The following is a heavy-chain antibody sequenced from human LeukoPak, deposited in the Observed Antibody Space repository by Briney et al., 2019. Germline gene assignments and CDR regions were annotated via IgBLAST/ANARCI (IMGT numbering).Heavy chain of an antibody. CDR2: ITSSNNYI. CDR3: ARGEFGAYYYFYMDV. J-gene: IGHJ6*03. V-gene: IGHV3-21*01. Sequence: GGSLRLSCAASGFTFSSYSMNWVRQAPGKGLEWVSSITSSNNYIYYGDSVKGRFTTSRDDAKNSLFLQMNSLGAEDTATYYCARGEFGAYYYFYMDVWGKGTTVTVSS. D-gene: IGHD2/OR15-2a*01. CDR1: GFTFSSYS.